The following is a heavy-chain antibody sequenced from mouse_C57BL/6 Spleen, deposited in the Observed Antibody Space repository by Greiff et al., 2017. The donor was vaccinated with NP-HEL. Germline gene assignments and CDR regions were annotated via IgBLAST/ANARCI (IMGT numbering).Heavy chain of an antibody. J-gene: IGHJ1*03. CDR3: ARSLYDYDGSYWYFDV. Sequence: VQLKQSGPELVKPGASVKISCKASGYAFSSSWMNWVKQRPGKGLEWIGRIYPGDGDTNYNGKFKGKATLTAAKSSSTAYMQLSSLTSEDSAVYFCARSLYDYDGSYWYFDVWGTGTTVTVSS. V-gene: IGHV1-82*01. CDR1: GYAFSSSW. D-gene: IGHD2-4*01. CDR2: IYPGDGDT.